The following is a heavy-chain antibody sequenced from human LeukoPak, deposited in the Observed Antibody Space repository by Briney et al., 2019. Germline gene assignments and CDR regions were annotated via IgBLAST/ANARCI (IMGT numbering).Heavy chain of an antibody. J-gene: IGHJ5*02. Sequence: ASVKVSCKVSGYTLTELSMHWVRQAPGKGLEWMGGFDPEDGETIYAQKFQGRVTMTEDTSTDTAYMELSSLRSEDTAVYYCARGLWFGELSTNNWFDPWGQGTLVTVSS. CDR3: ARGLWFGELSTNNWFDP. V-gene: IGHV1-24*01. D-gene: IGHD3-10*01. CDR1: GYTLTELS. CDR2: FDPEDGET.